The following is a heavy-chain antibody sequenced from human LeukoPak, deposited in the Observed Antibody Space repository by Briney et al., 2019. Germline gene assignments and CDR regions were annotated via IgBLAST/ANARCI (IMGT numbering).Heavy chain of an antibody. V-gene: IGHV3-33*01. CDR3: ARDLGPGVINYYFDY. D-gene: IGHD3-10*01. J-gene: IGHJ4*02. Sequence: GGSLRLSCAASGFTFSSYGMHWVRQAPGKGLEWVAVIWYDGSNKYYADSVKGRFTISRDNSKNTLYLQMNSLRAEVTAVYYCARDLGPGVINYYFDYWGQGTLVTVSS. CDR1: GFTFSSYG. CDR2: IWYDGSNK.